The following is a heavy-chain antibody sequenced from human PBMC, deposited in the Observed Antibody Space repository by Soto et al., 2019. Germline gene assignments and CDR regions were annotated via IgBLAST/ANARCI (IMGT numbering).Heavy chain of an antibody. V-gene: IGHV3-33*01. Sequence: GGSLRLSCAASGFTFSSYGMHWVRQAPGKGLEWVAVIWYDGSNKYYADSVKGRFTISRDNSKNTLYLQMNSLRAEDTAVYYCARDGGFGELYNNWFDPWGQGTLVTVSS. CDR2: IWYDGSNK. CDR1: GFTFSSYG. J-gene: IGHJ5*02. D-gene: IGHD3-10*01. CDR3: ARDGGFGELYNNWFDP.